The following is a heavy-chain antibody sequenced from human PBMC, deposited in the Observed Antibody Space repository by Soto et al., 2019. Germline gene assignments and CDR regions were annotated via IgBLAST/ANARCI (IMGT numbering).Heavy chain of an antibody. V-gene: IGHV3-30*03. J-gene: IGHJ4*02. CDR1: GFTFSSNG. Sequence: QVQLVESGGGVVQPGRSLRLSCEASGFTFSSNGMHWVRQAPGKGLEWVAVTSYDGSTKYYADSVKGRFTISRDNSKNTLCLEMNSQKADDTAVYYCTGQVASGYWGQGTLGTVSS. CDR3: TGQVASGY. CDR2: TSYDGSTK. D-gene: IGHD2-8*02.